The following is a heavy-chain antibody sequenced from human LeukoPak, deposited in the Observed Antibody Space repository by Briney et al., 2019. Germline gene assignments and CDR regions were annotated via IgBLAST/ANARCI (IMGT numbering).Heavy chain of an antibody. Sequence: GASVKVSCKASGGTFSSYAISWVRQAPGQGLEWMGGIIPIFGTANYAQKFQGRVTITADESTSTAYMELSSLRSEDTAVYHCAREASRLKDFDYWGQGALVTVSS. D-gene: IGHD2-8*01. V-gene: IGHV1-69*13. CDR3: AREASRLKDFDY. CDR1: GGTFSSYA. CDR2: IIPIFGTA. J-gene: IGHJ4*02.